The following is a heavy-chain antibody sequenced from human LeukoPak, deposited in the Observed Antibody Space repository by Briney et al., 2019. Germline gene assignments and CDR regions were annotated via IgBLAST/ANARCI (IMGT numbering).Heavy chain of an antibody. CDR2: ITTSSTYI. Sequence: PGGSLRLSCAASGFTFSSYSMSWVRQAPGKGLEWVSSITTSSTYISYADSVKGRFTISRDNAKNSMYLQMNSLRAEDTAVYYCARGKYSSGWFDYWGQGTLVTVSS. CDR3: ARGKYSSGWFDY. V-gene: IGHV3-21*01. CDR1: GFTFSSYS. D-gene: IGHD6-19*01. J-gene: IGHJ4*02.